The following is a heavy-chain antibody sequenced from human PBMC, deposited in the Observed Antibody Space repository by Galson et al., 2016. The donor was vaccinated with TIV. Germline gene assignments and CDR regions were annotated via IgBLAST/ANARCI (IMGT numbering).Heavy chain of an antibody. V-gene: IGHV1-3*01. Sequence: SVKVSCKASGYTITSYAMHWVRQAPGQRFEWMGWINAGTGDTKFSQKFQGRVTLTRDTSASTVYMGLSSLTSEDTAVYYCARDFGGSFSPCYGVDVWGQGTTVTVSS. D-gene: IGHD3-16*01. CDR3: ARDFGGSFSPCYGVDV. J-gene: IGHJ6*02. CDR1: GYTITSYA. CDR2: INAGTGDT.